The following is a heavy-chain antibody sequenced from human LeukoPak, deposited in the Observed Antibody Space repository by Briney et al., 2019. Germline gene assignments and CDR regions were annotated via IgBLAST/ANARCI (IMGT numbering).Heavy chain of an antibody. Sequence: ASVKVSCKTSGYSFTLYGISWVRQAPGQGPEWMGWISTSTGDTKYTQKFQGRVTMTTDTSTSTAYLELRSLRSEDTAVHYCAKDYDILTGYLNWFDCWGEGTLVTVSS. CDR2: ISTSTGDT. D-gene: IGHD3-9*01. V-gene: IGHV1-18*01. CDR1: GYSFTLYG. J-gene: IGHJ5*01. CDR3: AKDYDILTGYLNWFDC.